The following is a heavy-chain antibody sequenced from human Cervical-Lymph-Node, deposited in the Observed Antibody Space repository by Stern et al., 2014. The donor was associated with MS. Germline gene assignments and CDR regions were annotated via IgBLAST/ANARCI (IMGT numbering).Heavy chain of an antibody. CDR3: ARWMTTPSPSLGY. V-gene: IGHV3-33*01. CDR2: IWYGGSNT. J-gene: IGHJ4*02. Sequence: VQLLESGGGVVQPGRSLRLSCAASGFTFSGYGMHWVRQAPGKGLAWVAVIWYGGSNTYYAASVRGRFTISRDNSKNTLYLQMNSLRAEDTAVYYCARWMTTPSPSLGYWGQGTLVTVSS. CDR1: GFTFSGYG. D-gene: IGHD4-17*01.